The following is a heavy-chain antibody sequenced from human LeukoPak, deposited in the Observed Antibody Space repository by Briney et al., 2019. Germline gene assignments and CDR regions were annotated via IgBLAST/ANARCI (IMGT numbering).Heavy chain of an antibody. D-gene: IGHD1-26*01. Sequence: GGSLRLSCAASGFTFSTYAVHWVRQAPGKGLEWVAVISSGGSDKYHAGSVKGRFTISRDNSKNTLYLQMDSLRAEDTAVYYCAKDENGEWELLRTFDYWGQGTLVTVSS. CDR3: AKDENGEWELLRTFDY. J-gene: IGHJ4*02. CDR1: GFTFSTYA. CDR2: ISSGGSDK. V-gene: IGHV3-30*18.